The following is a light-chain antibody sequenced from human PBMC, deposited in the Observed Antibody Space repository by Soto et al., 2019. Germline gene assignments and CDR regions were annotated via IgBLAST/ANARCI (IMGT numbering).Light chain of an antibody. CDR2: GAS. Sequence: EILMTQSPLTLSLSPGEGATLSCRASQNINSNLAWYQQKPGQAPRVLIYGASSRASGIPARFSGSGSGTDFTLTINRLEPDDFAVYYCQQYKDWPPLTFGGGTRVEIK. J-gene: IGKJ4*01. CDR1: QNINSN. CDR3: QQYKDWPPLT. V-gene: IGKV3D-15*01.